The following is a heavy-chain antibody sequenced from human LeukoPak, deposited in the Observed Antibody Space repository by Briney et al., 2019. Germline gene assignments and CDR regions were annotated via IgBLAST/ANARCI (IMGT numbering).Heavy chain of an antibody. CDR2: INPNSGDT. V-gene: IGHV1-2*02. Sequence: ASVKVSCKAFGYTFIGYYMYWVRQAAGQGLEWMGWINPNSGDTNYAQNFQGRVIMTRDTSITTAYMELTSLRSDDTAVYYCARDNSGWLDYWGQGTLVTVSS. CDR3: ARDNSGWLDY. J-gene: IGHJ4*02. D-gene: IGHD6-19*01. CDR1: GYTFIGYY.